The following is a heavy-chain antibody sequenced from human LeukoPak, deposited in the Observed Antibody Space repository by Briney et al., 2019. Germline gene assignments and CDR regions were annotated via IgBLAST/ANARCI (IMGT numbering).Heavy chain of an antibody. CDR2: IKQDGSEK. J-gene: IGHJ5*02. D-gene: IGHD6-19*01. Sequence: GGPLRLSCAASGFTFSSYWMSWVRQAPGKGPEWVANIKQDGSEKYYVDSVKGRFTISRDNAKNSLYLQMNSLRAEDTAVYHCARDKAVGRNHGQIDPWGQGTLVTVSS. CDR3: ARDKAVGRNHGQIDP. V-gene: IGHV3-7*01. CDR1: GFTFSSYW.